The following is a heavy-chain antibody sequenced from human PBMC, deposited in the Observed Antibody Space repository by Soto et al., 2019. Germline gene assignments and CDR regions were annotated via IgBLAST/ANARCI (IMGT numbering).Heavy chain of an antibody. J-gene: IGHJ5*02. CDR3: AKGDNLGPKTGYAFDP. V-gene: IGHV6-1*01. CDR2: TYFRSKWYN. Sequence: SQTLSLTCAISGDSVSSNTASWNCIIHSPSRCLEWLGRTYFRSKWYNDYAVSVKSRIIINPDTSNNQFSLQLNSVTPEDTAVYFCAKGDNLGPKTGYAFDPWGQGIMVTVS. CDR1: GDSVSSNTAS. D-gene: IGHD5-12*01.